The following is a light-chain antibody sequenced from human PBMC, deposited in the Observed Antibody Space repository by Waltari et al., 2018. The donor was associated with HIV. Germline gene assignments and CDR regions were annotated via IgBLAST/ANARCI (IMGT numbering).Light chain of an antibody. CDR3: QSYDSTLSGPRV. CDR2: ENN. J-gene: IGLJ1*01. V-gene: IGLV1-40*01. Sequence: QSVLTQPPSVYGDPGQGVTISCTGSSYNIGAGYDVHWYRHRPGTAPQLLNQENNKRPSGVPDRFSCSRSGTSAFLAISGLQADDEADYYCQSYDSTLSGPRVFGTGTKVTVL. CDR1: SYNIGAGYD.